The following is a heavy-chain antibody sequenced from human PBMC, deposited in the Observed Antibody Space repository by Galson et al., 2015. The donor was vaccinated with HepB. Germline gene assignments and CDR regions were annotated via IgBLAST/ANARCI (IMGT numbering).Heavy chain of an antibody. V-gene: IGHV4-59*08. D-gene: IGHD2-8*01. CDR3: SRGGNGIAFDI. Sequence: QVQLQESGPGLVKPSETLSLTCTVSGGSISGYYWSWIRQPPGKGLEWIGYLYNSGSTTYSPSLKSRVTISLDMSRNQFSLKLTYVTAADTAVYYCSRGGNGIAFDIWGQGTMATVSS. J-gene: IGHJ3*02. CDR2: LYNSGST. CDR1: GGSISGYY.